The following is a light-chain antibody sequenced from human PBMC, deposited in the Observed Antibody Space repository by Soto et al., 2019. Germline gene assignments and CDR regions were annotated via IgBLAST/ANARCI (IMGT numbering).Light chain of an antibody. V-gene: IGKV1-17*01. CDR3: QQHNSYPRT. CDR1: QGIRKD. J-gene: IGKJ2*01. CDR2: AAS. Sequence: DIQMTQSPSSLSASVGDRVTITCRASQGIRKDLAWYQQKLGKAPKRLIYAASSLQSGVPSRFSGSGFGTEFPLTISILLPEDSASHYCQQHNSYPRTFRRGTKLEI.